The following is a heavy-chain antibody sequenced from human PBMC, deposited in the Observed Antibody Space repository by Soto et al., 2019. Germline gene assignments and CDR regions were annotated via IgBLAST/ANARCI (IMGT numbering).Heavy chain of an antibody. D-gene: IGHD3-9*01. V-gene: IGHV1-2*02. CDR2: INPHIGGT. CDR3: ARARYRRASSNILPRYGLDF. CDR1: GDTLSSYY. J-gene: IGHJ6*02. Sequence: XSVKVSCKASGDTLSSYYIHWVRQAPGQGLEWMGGINPHIGGTNYAQKLQGRVTITGDTSTYTGYMELSGLRSGDTAVYYCARARYRRASSNILPRYGLDFWGQGTTVTVSS.